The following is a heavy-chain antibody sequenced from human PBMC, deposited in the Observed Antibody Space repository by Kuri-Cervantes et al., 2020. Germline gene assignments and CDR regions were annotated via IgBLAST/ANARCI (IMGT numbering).Heavy chain of an antibody. CDR3: AREGMSYGDYRFDP. D-gene: IGHD5-18*01. Sequence: GGSLRLSCAASGFTFSSYGMHWVRQAPGKGLEWVAVIWHDGSNKYYADSVKGRFTISRDNSKNTLYLQMNSLRAGDTAVYYCAREGMSYGDYRFDPWGQGTLVTVSS. CDR1: GFTFSSYG. V-gene: IGHV3-33*01. J-gene: IGHJ5*02. CDR2: IWHDGSNK.